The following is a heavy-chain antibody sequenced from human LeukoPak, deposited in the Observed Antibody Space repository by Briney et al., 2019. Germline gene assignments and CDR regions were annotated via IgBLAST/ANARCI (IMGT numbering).Heavy chain of an antibody. J-gene: IGHJ4*02. Sequence: SVKVSCKASGGTFSSYAISWVRQAPGQGLEWMGRIIPISGTANYAQKFQGRVTITTDESTSTAYMELSSLRSEDTAVYYCARDSGYYGSGSYSLFDYWGQGTLVTVSS. CDR3: ARDSGYYGSGSYSLFDY. V-gene: IGHV1-69*05. CDR2: IIPISGTA. CDR1: GGTFSSYA. D-gene: IGHD3-10*01.